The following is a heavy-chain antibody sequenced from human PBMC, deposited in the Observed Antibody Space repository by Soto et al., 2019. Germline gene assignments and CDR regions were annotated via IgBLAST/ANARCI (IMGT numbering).Heavy chain of an antibody. J-gene: IGHJ5*02. Sequence: GGSLRLSCAASGFTFSSYGMHWVRQAPGKGLEWVAVIWYDGSNKYYADSVKGRFTISRDNSKNTLYLQMNSLRAEDTAVYYCARDPFRQLVRTIWFDPWGQGSLVTVSS. CDR1: GFTFSSYG. CDR2: IWYDGSNK. CDR3: ARDPFRQLVRTIWFDP. V-gene: IGHV3-33*01. D-gene: IGHD6-6*01.